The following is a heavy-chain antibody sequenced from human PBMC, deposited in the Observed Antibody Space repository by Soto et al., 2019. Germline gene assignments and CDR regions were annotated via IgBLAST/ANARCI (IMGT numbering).Heavy chain of an antibody. CDR3: ARDPIAVADNYYYYVMDV. V-gene: IGHV6-1*01. CDR1: GDSVSSNSAA. CDR2: TYYRSKWYN. J-gene: IGHJ6*02. D-gene: IGHD6-19*01. Sequence: PSQTLSLTCAISGDSVSSNSAAWNWIRQSPSRGLEWLGRTYYRSKWYNDYAVSVKSRITINPDTSKNQFSLQLNSVTPEDTAVYYCARDPIAVADNYYYYVMDVWGQGTTVTVSS.